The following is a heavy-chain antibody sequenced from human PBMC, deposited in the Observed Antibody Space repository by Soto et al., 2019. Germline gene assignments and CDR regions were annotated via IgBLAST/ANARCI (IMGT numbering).Heavy chain of an antibody. CDR3: AKSFWLGWLSSPIDY. V-gene: IGHV3-30*18. CDR1: GFTFSSYG. D-gene: IGHD3-3*01. J-gene: IGHJ4*02. CDR2: ISYDGSNK. Sequence: QVQLVESGGGVVQPGRSLRLSCAASGFTFSSYGMHWVRQAPGKGLEWVAVISYDGSNKYYADSVKGRFTISRDNSKKTLYLQMKRLRAEDTDVYYCAKSFWLGWLSSPIDYWGQGTLVTVSS.